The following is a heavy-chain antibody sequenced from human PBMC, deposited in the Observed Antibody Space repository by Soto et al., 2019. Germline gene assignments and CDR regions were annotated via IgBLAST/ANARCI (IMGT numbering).Heavy chain of an antibody. V-gene: IGHV1-3*01. CDR1: GYTITAYA. Sequence: ASLKVSCRASGYTITAYAIHWVRQAPGQTLEWMGWINAGNGNTKYSEKFQDRITITRDTSASTAYMEVSRLISEDTAVYYCAKHLDYYYYALDVWGQGTTGTLSS. CDR2: INAGNGNT. J-gene: IGHJ6*02. CDR3: AKHLDYYYYALDV.